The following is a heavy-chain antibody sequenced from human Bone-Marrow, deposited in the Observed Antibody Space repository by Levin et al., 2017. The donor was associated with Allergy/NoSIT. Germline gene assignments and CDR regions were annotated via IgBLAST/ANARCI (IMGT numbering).Heavy chain of an antibody. V-gene: IGHV1-8*01. J-gene: IGHJ4*02. Sequence: GESLKISCKASGYTFTSYDINWVRQATGQGLEWMGWMNPNSGNTGYAQKFQGRVTMTRNTSISTAYMELSSLRSEDTAVYYCARGHLSRRLVFWGQGTLVTVSS. CDR2: MNPNSGNT. CDR1: GYTFTSYD. CDR3: ARGHLSRRLVF. D-gene: IGHD6-6*01.